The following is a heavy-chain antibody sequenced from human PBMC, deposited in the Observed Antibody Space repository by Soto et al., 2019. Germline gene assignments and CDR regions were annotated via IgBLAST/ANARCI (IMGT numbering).Heavy chain of an antibody. J-gene: IGHJ5*02. CDR1: GGSFSGYY. D-gene: IGHD3-10*01. V-gene: IGHV4-34*01. CDR3: ARDFEYYYGSGSFRETWFDP. Sequence: SETLSLTCAVYGGSFSGYYWSWIRQPPGKGLEWIGEINHSGSTNYNPSLKSRVTISVDTSKNQFSLELSSVTAADTAVYYCARDFEYYYGSGSFRETWFDPWGQGTLVTVSS. CDR2: INHSGST.